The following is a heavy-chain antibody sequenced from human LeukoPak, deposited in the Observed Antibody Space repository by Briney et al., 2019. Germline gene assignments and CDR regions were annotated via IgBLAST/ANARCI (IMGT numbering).Heavy chain of an antibody. CDR3: ARGYVAYGDYGGD. CDR1: GGSFSGYY. CDR2: INHSGST. Sequence: SETLSLTCAVYGGSFSGYYWSWIRQTPGKGLEWIGEINHSGSTNYNPSLKSRVTISVDTSKNQFSLKLSSVTAADTAVYYCARGYVAYGDYGGDWGQGTLVTVSS. D-gene: IGHD4-17*01. J-gene: IGHJ4*02. V-gene: IGHV4-34*01.